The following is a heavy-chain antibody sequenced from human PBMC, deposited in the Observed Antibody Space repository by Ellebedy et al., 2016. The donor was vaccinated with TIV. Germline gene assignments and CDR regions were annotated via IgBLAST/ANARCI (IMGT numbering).Heavy chain of an antibody. Sequence: GESLKISCVVSGFSVSTNHMSWVRQAPGKGLEWVSVIQRDGSTHYTDSVKDRFIISRDEFSDTVYLQTNSLRDEDTAVYYCVRDLFGGDSGVGYWGKGIVIRVSS. CDR3: VRDLFGGDSGVGY. D-gene: IGHD4-23*01. CDR2: IQRDGST. J-gene: IGHJ4*02. V-gene: IGHV3-66*01. CDR1: GFSVSTNH.